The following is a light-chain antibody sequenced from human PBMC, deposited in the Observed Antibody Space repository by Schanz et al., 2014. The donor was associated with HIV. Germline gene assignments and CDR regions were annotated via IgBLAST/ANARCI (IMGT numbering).Light chain of an antibody. V-gene: IGKV3-20*01. J-gene: IGKJ5*01. CDR1: QRLSSSY. CDR3: QQYGSSPSRIT. CDR2: ATS. Sequence: EIVLTQSPGSLSLSPGGRATLSCGASQRLSSSYLAWYQQKRDQPPRLVIYATSTRAAGIPDRFSGSGSGTDFTLTISRLEPEDFAVYYCQQYGSSPSRITFGQGTRLDIK.